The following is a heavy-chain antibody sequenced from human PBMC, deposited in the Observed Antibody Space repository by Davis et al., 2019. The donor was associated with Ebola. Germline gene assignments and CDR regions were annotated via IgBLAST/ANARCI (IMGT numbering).Heavy chain of an antibody. CDR2: IIPILGIS. Sequence: SVKVSCKASGGTFSSYTISWVRQAPGQGLDWMGWIIPILGISNYAQKLQGRVTMTTDTSTSTAYMELRSLRSDDTAVYYCATHWVGGWNDPFDYWGQGTLVTVSS. V-gene: IGHV1-69*02. J-gene: IGHJ4*02. D-gene: IGHD1-1*01. CDR1: GGTFSSYT. CDR3: ATHWVGGWNDPFDY.